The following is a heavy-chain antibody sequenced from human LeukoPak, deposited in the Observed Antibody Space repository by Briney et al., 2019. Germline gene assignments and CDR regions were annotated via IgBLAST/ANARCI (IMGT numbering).Heavy chain of an antibody. CDR2: ISWDGGTT. V-gene: IGHV3-43D*04. CDR1: GFSFDDYA. D-gene: IGHD6-13*01. Sequence: GGSLTLSCAASGFSFDDYAMHWVRQAPGKGLEWVSLISWDGGTTYYADSVKGRFTISRDNSKDSLYLQMNSLRGEDTAFYYCTTHPDYSRSIYNMDVWGKGTPVTVSS. J-gene: IGHJ6*03. CDR3: TTHPDYSRSIYNMDV.